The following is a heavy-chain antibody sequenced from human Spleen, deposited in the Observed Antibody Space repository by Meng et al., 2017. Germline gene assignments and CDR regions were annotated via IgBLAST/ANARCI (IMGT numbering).Heavy chain of an antibody. CDR1: GYTLNSYA. D-gene: IGHD1-14*01. V-gene: IGHV1-18*01. Sequence: QGRLVQSGAEVKKPGALVQVACKTSGYTLNSYAISWVRQAPGQGLEWLGWITAYNGNTNYVKKFQGRVTMTTDTSTSTAYMELRSLRSDDTAVYYCAREGIKTRPGLDYWGQGTLVTVSS. CDR2: ITAYNGNT. CDR3: AREGIKTRPGLDY. J-gene: IGHJ4*02.